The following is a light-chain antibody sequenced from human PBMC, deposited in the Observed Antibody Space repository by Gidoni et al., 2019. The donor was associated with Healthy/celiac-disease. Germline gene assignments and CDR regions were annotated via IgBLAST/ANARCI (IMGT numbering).Light chain of an antibody. Sequence: QSDLTQPASVSGSPGQSITISCTGTISDVGGYNYVSWYQQHPGNPPKLMIYEVSNRPSGVSNRFSGSNSGNTASLTISGLKAEDEADYYCSSYTSSSTLVFGTGTKVTVL. J-gene: IGLJ1*01. V-gene: IGLV2-14*01. CDR1: ISDVGGYNY. CDR3: SSYTSSSTLV. CDR2: EVS.